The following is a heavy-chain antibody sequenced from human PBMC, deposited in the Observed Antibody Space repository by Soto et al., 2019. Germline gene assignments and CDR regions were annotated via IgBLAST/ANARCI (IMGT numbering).Heavy chain of an antibody. CDR2: INWNGGST. CDR3: ARDVTYYYDSSGSTKDL. Sequence: TGGSLRLSCAASGFTFDDYGMSWVRQAPGKGLEWVSGINWNGGSTGYADSVKGRFTISRDNAKNSLYLQMNSLRAEDTALYYCARDVTYYYDSSGSTKDLWGQGTLVTVSS. J-gene: IGHJ5*02. D-gene: IGHD3-22*01. CDR1: GFTFDDYG. V-gene: IGHV3-20*04.